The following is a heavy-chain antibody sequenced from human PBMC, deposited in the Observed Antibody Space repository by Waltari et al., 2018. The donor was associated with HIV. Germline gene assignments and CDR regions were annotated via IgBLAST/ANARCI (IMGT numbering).Heavy chain of an antibody. CDR2: INSDGSST. V-gene: IGHV3-74*01. CDR1: GFTFSSYW. CDR3: ARELVSYYYDTIDY. D-gene: IGHD3-22*01. J-gene: IGHJ4*02. Sequence: EVQLVESGGGLVQPGGSLRLSCAASGFTFSSYWMHWVRQAPGKGLVGVSRINSDGSSTSYADSVKGRFTISRDNAKNTLYLQMNSLRAEDTAVYYCARELVSYYYDTIDYWGQGTLVTVSS.